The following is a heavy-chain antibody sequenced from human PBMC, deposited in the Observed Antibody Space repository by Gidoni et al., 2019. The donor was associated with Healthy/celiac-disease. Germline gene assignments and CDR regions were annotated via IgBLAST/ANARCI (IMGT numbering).Heavy chain of an antibody. Sequence: QVQLQQWGAGLLKPSQTLSLTCAVYGGSFSGYYWSWIRQPPGKGLEWIGEINHSGSTNYNPSLKSRVTISVDTSKDQSSLKLSSVTAADTAVYYCARIVAAAGTEDYWGQGTLVTVSS. CDR2: INHSGST. V-gene: IGHV4-34*01. CDR3: ARIVAAAGTEDY. J-gene: IGHJ4*02. CDR1: GGSFSGYY. D-gene: IGHD6-13*01.